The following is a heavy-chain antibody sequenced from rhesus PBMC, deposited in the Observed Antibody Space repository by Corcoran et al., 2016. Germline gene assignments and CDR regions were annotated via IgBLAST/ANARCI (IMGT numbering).Heavy chain of an antibody. J-gene: IGHJ4*01. CDR2: ISGSSGST. CDR1: VYSISSGYY. Sequence: QVQLPASGPGLVKPSETLSLTCAVSVYSISSGYYWGWIRQTPGKGLGYIWYISGSSGSTYYNPSLKSRVTISKDTSKNQFALKLSSGTAADTAVYYGASPYYDSGYYPFDYWGQGVLVTVSS. V-gene: IGHV4-99*01. CDR3: ASPYYDSGYYPFDY. D-gene: IGHD3-28*01.